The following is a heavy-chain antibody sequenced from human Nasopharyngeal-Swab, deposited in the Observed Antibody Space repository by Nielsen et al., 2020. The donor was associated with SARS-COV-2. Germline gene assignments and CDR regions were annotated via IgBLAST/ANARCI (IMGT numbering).Heavy chain of an antibody. CDR3: ANCGTTAYYGMDV. D-gene: IGHD1-7*01. CDR1: GFTFNNYN. J-gene: IGHJ6*02. Sequence: GESLKISCAASGFTFNNYNFNWVRQAPGKGLEWFSSISSSSSYIYYADSVKGRFTISRDNAKNSLYLQMNSLRAEDTAVYYCANCGTTAYYGMDVWGQGTTVTVSS. V-gene: IGHV3-21*01. CDR2: ISSSSSYI.